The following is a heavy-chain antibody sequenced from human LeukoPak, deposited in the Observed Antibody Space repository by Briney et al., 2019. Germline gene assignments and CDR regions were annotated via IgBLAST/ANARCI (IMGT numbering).Heavy chain of an antibody. D-gene: IGHD2-2*01. J-gene: IGHJ6*02. CDR3: ARVLTYGVARQDIVVVPAAKCGMDV. V-gene: IGHV1-69*04. CDR1: GGTFSSYA. Sequence: SVRVSCKASGGTFSSYAISWVRQAPGQGLEWMGRIIPILGIANYAQKFQGRVTITADKSTSTAYMELSSLRSEDTAVYYCARVLTYGVARQDIVVVPAAKCGMDVWGQGTTVTVSS. CDR2: IIPILGIA.